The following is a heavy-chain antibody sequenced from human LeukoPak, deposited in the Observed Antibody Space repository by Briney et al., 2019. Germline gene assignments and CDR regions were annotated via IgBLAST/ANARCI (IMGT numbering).Heavy chain of an antibody. CDR2: ISGGGANA. D-gene: IGHD3-10*01. CDR1: GFPLRSYA. Sequence: QPGGSLRLSCAASGFPLRSYAMIWVRQAPGKGLEWVSVISGGGANAHYADSVKGRFTISRDNSKSTVFLQMNSLRVEDTAVYYCAKSRRGVIIDESDYWGQGTLVTVSS. CDR3: AKSRRGVIIDESDY. V-gene: IGHV3-23*01. J-gene: IGHJ4*02.